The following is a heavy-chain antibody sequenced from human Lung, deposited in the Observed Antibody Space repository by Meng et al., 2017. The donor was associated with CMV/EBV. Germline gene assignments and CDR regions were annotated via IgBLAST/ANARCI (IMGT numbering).Heavy chain of an antibody. Sequence: ASVKVSCKASGYTFTSYYMHWVRQAPGQGLEWMGIINPSGGSTSYAQKFQGRVTMTRDTSTSTVYMELSSLRSEDTAVYYCARDLAAAGTGSGWDYYYYGMDVSGQRTTVTVSS. V-gene: IGHV1-46*01. CDR1: GYTFTSYY. J-gene: IGHJ6*02. CDR2: INPSGGST. D-gene: IGHD6-13*01. CDR3: ARDLAAAGTGSGWDYYYYGMDV.